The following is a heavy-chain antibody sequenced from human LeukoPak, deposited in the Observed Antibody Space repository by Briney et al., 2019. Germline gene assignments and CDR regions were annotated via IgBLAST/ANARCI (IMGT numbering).Heavy chain of an antibody. Sequence: SETLSLTCAVSGGSLSGYYWTWIRQAPGKGLEWIGEIHYSGSINYNPSLHSRVTIAADTSNNHVSLKVNSVTAAATAMYYCSRGIDAYKCGTSWGQGTLVTVSS. J-gene: IGHJ5*02. D-gene: IGHD5-24*01. CDR2: IHYSGSI. CDR3: SRGIDAYKCGTS. V-gene: IGHV4-34*01. CDR1: GGSLSGYY.